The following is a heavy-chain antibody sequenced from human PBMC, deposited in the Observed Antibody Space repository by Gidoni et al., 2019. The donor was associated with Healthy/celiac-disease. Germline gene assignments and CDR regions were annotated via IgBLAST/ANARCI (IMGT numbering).Heavy chain of an antibody. D-gene: IGHD3-22*01. Sequence: QVQLVQSGAEVKKPGASVKVSCKASGYTFTSYGISWVRQAPGQGLEWMGWISAYNGNTNYAQKLQGRVTMTTDTSTSTAYMELRSLRSDDTAVYYCARDRYYDSSGPKGGDWFDPWGQGTLVTVSS. V-gene: IGHV1-18*01. CDR3: ARDRYYDSSGPKGGDWFDP. J-gene: IGHJ5*02. CDR1: GYTFTSYG. CDR2: ISAYNGNT.